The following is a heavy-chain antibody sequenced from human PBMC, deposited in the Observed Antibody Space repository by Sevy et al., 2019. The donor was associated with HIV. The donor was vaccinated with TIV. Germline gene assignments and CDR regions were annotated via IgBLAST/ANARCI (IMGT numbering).Heavy chain of an antibody. CDR1: GFTFSSYG. Sequence: GGSLRLSCAASGFTFSSYGMHWVRQAPGKGLEWVAVISYDGSNKYYADSVKGRFTISRDNSKNTLYLQMNSLRAEDTAVYYCAKVRGMDYYYSSGYHGDYWGQGTLVTVSS. J-gene: IGHJ4*02. CDR3: AKVRGMDYYYSSGYHGDY. V-gene: IGHV3-30*18. D-gene: IGHD3-22*01. CDR2: ISYDGSNK.